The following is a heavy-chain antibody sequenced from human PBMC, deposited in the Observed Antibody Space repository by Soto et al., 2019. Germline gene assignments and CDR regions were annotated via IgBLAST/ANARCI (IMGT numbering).Heavy chain of an antibody. Sequence: SETLSLTCAVYGGSFSGYYWSWIRQPPGKGLEWIGEINHSGSTNYNPSLKSRVTISVDTSKNQFSLKLSSVTAADTAVYYCARGGCSSTSCYRWFDPWGQGTLVTGSS. D-gene: IGHD2-2*01. CDR1: GGSFSGYY. CDR2: INHSGST. J-gene: IGHJ5*02. V-gene: IGHV4-34*01. CDR3: ARGGCSSTSCYRWFDP.